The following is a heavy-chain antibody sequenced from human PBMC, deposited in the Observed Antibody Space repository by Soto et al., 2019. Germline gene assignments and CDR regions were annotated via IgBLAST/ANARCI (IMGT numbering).Heavy chain of an antibody. CDR2: INGGSGNT. CDR3: ARVPPWGNSAGDYYIQHYDS. J-gene: IGHJ4*02. Sequence: ASVKVSCKSSGFTFTSYAIHWLRQAPGQRPQWMGWINGGSGNTKYSQDFQGRVTFTRDTFATTAYSELSSLRSEDTAVYYCARVPPWGNSAGDYYIQHYDSWGQGTPVTVSS. D-gene: IGHD3-10*01. CDR1: GFTFTSYA. V-gene: IGHV1-3*01.